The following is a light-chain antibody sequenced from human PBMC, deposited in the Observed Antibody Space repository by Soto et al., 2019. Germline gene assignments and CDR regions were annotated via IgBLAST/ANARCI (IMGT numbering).Light chain of an antibody. V-gene: IGKV1-5*01. Sequence: DIQMTQSPSTLSASVGDRVTITCRASQTISNWLAWYQQKPGKAPKLLIYGASSLHSGVPSRFSGSGSGTEFTLTISSLQPDDFAAYYCQQYISYSYTFGQGTKLEI. CDR1: QTISNW. CDR2: GAS. J-gene: IGKJ2*01. CDR3: QQYISYSYT.